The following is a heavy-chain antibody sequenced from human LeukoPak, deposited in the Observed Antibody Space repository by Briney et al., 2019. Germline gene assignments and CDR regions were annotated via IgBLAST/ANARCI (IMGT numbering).Heavy chain of an antibody. CDR2: INPNSGNT. CDR1: GYTFTGYY. D-gene: IGHD6-19*01. Sequence: ASVKVSCKASGYTFTGYYMHWVRQAPGQGLEWMGWINPNSGNTGYAQKFQGRVTMTRNTSISTAYMELSSLRSEDTAVYYCARVLSRRRVIAVAGSGVLYYFDYWGQGTLVTVSS. V-gene: IGHV1-8*02. CDR3: ARVLSRRRVIAVAGSGVLYYFDY. J-gene: IGHJ4*02.